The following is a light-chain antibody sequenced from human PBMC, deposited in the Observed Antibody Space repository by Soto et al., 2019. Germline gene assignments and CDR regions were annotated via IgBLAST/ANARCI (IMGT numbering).Light chain of an antibody. CDR3: LQDYNYPRT. CDR2: AAS. Sequence: ITQSPTTLYASVGDRVTIRCRASESISRWLAWYQQKPGKAPKLLIFAASTLQSGVPSRFSGSGSGTDFTLTISSLQPEDFATYYCLQDYNYPRTFGQGTKVDI. V-gene: IGKV1-6*01. CDR1: ESISRW. J-gene: IGKJ1*01.